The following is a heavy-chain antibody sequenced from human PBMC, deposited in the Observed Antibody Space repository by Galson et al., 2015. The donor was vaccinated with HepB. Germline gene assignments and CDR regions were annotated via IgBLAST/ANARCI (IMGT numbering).Heavy chain of an antibody. Sequence: SLRLSCAASEFTVSSNYMNWVRQAPGKGLEWVSVIYIGGSTYYADSVKGRFTISRDDSKNTLYLQMNSLRAEDTAVYYCARGRPNPFDYWGQGTLVTVSS. CDR2: IYIGGST. CDR3: ARGRPNPFDY. V-gene: IGHV3-66*01. CDR1: EFTVSSNY. J-gene: IGHJ4*02. D-gene: IGHD1-14*01.